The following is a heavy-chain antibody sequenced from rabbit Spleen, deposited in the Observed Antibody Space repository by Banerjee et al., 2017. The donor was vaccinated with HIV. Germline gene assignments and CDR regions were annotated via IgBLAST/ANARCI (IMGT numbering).Heavy chain of an antibody. Sequence: QLEESGGGLVQPGGSLKLSCKASGFDFSTYSMSWVRQAPGKGLEWIGYIVPIFGVTYYANWVNGRFTISSHNAQNTLYLQLNSLTAADTATYFCARGSAAKFNLWGPGTLVTVS. J-gene: IGHJ4*01. D-gene: IGHD3-1*01. CDR1: GFDFSTYS. CDR2: IVPIFGVT. V-gene: IGHV1S7*01. CDR3: ARGSAAKFNL.